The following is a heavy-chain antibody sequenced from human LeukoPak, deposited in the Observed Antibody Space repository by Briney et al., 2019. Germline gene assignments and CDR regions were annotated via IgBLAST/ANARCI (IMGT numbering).Heavy chain of an antibody. Sequence: PSETLSLTCAVYGGSFSGYYWSWIRQPPGKGLEWIGEINHSGSTNYNPSLKGRVTISVDTSKNQFSLKLSSVTAADTAVYYCARGLDIVVVVAATDDAFDIWGQGTMVTVSS. D-gene: IGHD2-15*01. CDR1: GGSFSGYY. V-gene: IGHV4-34*01. J-gene: IGHJ3*02. CDR3: ARGLDIVVVVAATDDAFDI. CDR2: INHSGST.